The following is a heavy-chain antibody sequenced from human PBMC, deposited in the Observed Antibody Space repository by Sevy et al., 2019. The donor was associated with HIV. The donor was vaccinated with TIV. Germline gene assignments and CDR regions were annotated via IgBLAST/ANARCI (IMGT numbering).Heavy chain of an antibody. V-gene: IGHV3-23*01. CDR1: GFTFSSYA. Sequence: GGSLRLSCAASGFTFSSYAMSWVRQAPGKGLEWVSAISGSGGSTYYADSVKGRFTISRDNSKNTLYLQMNSLRAEDTAVYYCEKQLGQQRQTDAFDIWGQGTMVTVSS. CDR2: ISGSGGST. D-gene: IGHD6-13*01. CDR3: EKQLGQQRQTDAFDI. J-gene: IGHJ3*02.